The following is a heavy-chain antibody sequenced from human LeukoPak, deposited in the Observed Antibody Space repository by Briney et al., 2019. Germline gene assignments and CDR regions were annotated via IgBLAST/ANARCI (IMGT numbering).Heavy chain of an antibody. CDR1: GFTFSSYS. V-gene: IGHV3-48*01. J-gene: IGHJ6*03. D-gene: IGHD3-3*01. CDR2: ISSSSSTI. CDR3: ARVTYDFWSSPTYYMYV. Sequence: GGSLRLSCAASGFTFSSYSMNWVRQAPGKGLEWVSYISSSSSTIYYADSVKGRFTISRDNAKNSLYLQMNSLRAEDTAVYYCARVTYDFWSSPTYYMYVWGKGTTVTVSS.